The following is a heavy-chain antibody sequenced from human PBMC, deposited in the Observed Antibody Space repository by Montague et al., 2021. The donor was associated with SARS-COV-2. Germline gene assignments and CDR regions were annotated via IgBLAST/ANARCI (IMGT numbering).Heavy chain of an antibody. CDR1: GGSINTPNHY. V-gene: IGHV4-39*01. CDR3: ARLVAATGHFDF. J-gene: IGHJ4*02. Sequence: SETLSLTCTVSGGSINTPNHYWGWIRQPPGKGLEWVGSMSYSGSSYYNPSLRRRLTISVDTSKNQFSLRLSSVTAADTAVYCCARLVAATGHFDFWGQGTLVTVSS. D-gene: IGHD6-13*01. CDR2: MSYSGSS.